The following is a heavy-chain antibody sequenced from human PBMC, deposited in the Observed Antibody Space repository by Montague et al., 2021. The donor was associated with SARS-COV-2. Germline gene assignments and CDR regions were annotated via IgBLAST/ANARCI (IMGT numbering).Heavy chain of an antibody. Sequence: SDTLSLTCTVSGGSISSSDYYWGWIRQPPGKGLEWIGSLFYSVNTYYNPSLKSRVTISVDTSKNQFSLKLSSVTVADTAVYYCARTNYDFWRGHQRGGAFDIWGQGTMVIVSS. CDR3: ARTNYDFWRGHQRGGAFDI. D-gene: IGHD3-3*01. J-gene: IGHJ3*02. V-gene: IGHV4-39*01. CDR2: LFYSVNT. CDR1: GGSISSSDYY.